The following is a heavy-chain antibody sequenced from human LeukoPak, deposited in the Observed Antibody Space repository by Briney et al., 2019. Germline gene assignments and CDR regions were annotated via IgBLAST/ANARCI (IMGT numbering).Heavy chain of an antibody. J-gene: IGHJ6*02. V-gene: IGHV4-59*08. CDR2: IYYSGST. Sequence: SETLSLTCTVSGGSISSYYWSWIRQPPGKGLEWIGYIYYSGSTNYNPSLKSRVTISVDTSKNQFSLKLSSVTAADTAVYYCARLVVRGVMGADPRPDYYYYGMDVWGQGTTVTVSS. CDR3: ARLVVRGVMGADPRPDYYYYGMDV. CDR1: GGSISSYY. D-gene: IGHD3-10*01.